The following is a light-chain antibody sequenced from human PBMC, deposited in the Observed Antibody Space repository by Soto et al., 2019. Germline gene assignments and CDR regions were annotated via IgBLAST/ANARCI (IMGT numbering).Light chain of an antibody. CDR1: QSVTTNY. J-gene: IGKJ2*01. CDR3: QQYGTSVYT. Sequence: EIVLTQSPGTLSLSPGKRATVSCRASQSVTTNYLAWYQQRPGQAPRLLIYGASNRAAGIPDRFSGSGSGRDFTLTISRLETEDFAMYYCQQYGTSVYTFGQGTNLEFK. V-gene: IGKV3-20*01. CDR2: GAS.